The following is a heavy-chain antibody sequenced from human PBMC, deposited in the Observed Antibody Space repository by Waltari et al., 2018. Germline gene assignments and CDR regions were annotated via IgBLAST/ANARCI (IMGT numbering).Heavy chain of an antibody. CDR1: GLTFNTYD. V-gene: IGHV3-23*01. CDR2: VRSNGLPT. D-gene: IGHD3-10*01. J-gene: IGHJ4*02. Sequence: EVQLLESGGGWVQPGGSLRLPCEDYGLTFNTYDMCWVRQAQGTVVGGFTCVRSNGLPTSYADAVRDQFSISRDNSKNTVYLEVKSLRADDTAMYHCAKVSRRGVTIPRPDYFDNWGQGTLVTVSS. CDR3: AKVSRRGVTIPRPDYFDN.